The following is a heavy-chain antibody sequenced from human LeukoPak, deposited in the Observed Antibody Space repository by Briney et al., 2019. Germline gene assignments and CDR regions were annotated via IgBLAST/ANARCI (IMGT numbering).Heavy chain of an antibody. J-gene: IGHJ6*03. CDR2: MNPNRGNT. D-gene: IGHD3-3*01. CDR1: GYTFTSYD. Sequence: SVTVSCKASGYTFTSYDMNWVRQATGQGLEWMGWMNPNRGNTGYAQKFQGRVTMNRNTSIITAHMELRSLRSEDTAVYYCARDHRFETWYYDFWSGYSGSYMDVWGKGTTVTVSS. V-gene: IGHV1-8*01. CDR3: ARDHRFETWYYDFWSGYSGSYMDV.